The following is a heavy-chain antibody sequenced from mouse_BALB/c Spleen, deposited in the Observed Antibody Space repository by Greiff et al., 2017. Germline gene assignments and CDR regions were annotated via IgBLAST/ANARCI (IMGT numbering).Heavy chain of an antibody. D-gene: IGHD2-14*01. V-gene: IGHV5-4*02. CDR1: GFTFSDYY. CDR2: ISDGGSYT. CDR3: ARSRYEGADYYAMDY. J-gene: IGHJ4*01. Sequence: VKVEESGGGLVKPGGSLKLSCAASGFTFSDYYMYWVRQTPEKRLEWVATISDGGSYTYYPDSVKGRFTISRDNAKNNLYLQMSSLKSEDTAMYYCARSRYEGADYYAMDYWGQGTSVTVSS.